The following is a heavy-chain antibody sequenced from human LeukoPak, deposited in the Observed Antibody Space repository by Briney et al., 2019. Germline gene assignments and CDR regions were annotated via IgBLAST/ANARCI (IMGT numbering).Heavy chain of an antibody. V-gene: IGHV4-39*01. J-gene: IGHJ4*02. CDR2: IYYSGST. CDR3: AGLSNGVTTFPLVDY. Sequence: SETLSLTCTVSGGSISSSSYYWGWIRQPPGKGLEWIGSIYYSGSTYYNPSLKSRVTISVDTSKNQFSLKLSSVTAADTAVYYWAGLSNGVTTFPLVDYWGQGTLVTVSS. D-gene: IGHD4-17*01. CDR1: GGSISSSSYY.